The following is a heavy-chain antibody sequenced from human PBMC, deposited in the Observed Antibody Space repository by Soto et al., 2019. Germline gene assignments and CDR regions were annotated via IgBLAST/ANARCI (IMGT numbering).Heavy chain of an antibody. V-gene: IGHV3-30-3*01. Sequence: QVQLVESGGGVVQPGRSLRLSCAASGFTFSSYAMHWVRQAPGKGLEWVAVISYDGSNKYYADSVKGRFTISRDNSKNTLYLQMNSLRAEDTAVYYCARDPDEGSSSPFVGSYYYGMDVWGQGTTVTVSS. CDR3: ARDPDEGSSSPFVGSYYYGMDV. J-gene: IGHJ6*02. CDR2: ISYDGSNK. CDR1: GFTFSSYA. D-gene: IGHD6-6*01.